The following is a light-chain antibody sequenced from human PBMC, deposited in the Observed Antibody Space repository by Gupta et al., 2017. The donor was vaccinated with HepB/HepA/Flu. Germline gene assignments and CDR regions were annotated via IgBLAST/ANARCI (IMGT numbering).Light chain of an antibody. Sequence: EIQMTQSPSSLSSSVGDRVTITCQATHDIKTFLNWFQQKAGKAPRLLIYGASNLESEVPPRFSGSGSGTQFSVTITNLQPADVASYVCQQDDHLPNTFGQG. V-gene: IGKV1-33*01. J-gene: IGKJ2*01. CDR3: QQDDHLPNT. CDR1: HDIKTF. CDR2: GAS.